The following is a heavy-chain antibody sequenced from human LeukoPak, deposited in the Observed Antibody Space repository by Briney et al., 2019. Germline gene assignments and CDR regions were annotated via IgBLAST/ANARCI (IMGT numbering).Heavy chain of an antibody. D-gene: IGHD4-17*01. J-gene: IGHJ4*02. V-gene: IGHV3-21*01. Sequence: GGSLRLSCAASRFTFSSYSMNWVRQAPGKGLEWVSSISSSGSYIYYADSVKGRFTISRDNAKNSLYLQMNSLRAEDTAVYYCAKDFMTTVTTWGFDYWGQGTLVTVSS. CDR2: ISSSGSYI. CDR3: AKDFMTTVTTWGFDY. CDR1: RFTFSSYS.